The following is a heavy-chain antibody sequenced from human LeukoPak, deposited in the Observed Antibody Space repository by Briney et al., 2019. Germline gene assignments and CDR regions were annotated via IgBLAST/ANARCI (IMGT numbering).Heavy chain of an antibody. CDR2: YSGST. Sequence: SETLSLTCTVSGGSFTSHYWSWIRQPPGKGLEWIGYYSGSTNYDPSLKSRATILADTSKNQFSLKLTSVTAADTAVYYCARDRYFDNWGQGILVTVSS. V-gene: IGHV4-59*11. CDR1: GGSFTSHY. CDR3: ARDRYFDN. J-gene: IGHJ4*02.